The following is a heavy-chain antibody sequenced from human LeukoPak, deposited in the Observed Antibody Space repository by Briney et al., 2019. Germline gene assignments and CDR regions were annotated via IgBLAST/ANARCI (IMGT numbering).Heavy chain of an antibody. CDR3: ARSAMVRGFVY. CDR2: ISSSGDSS. D-gene: IGHD3-10*01. CDR1: VFTLWHYE. V-gene: IGHV3-48*03. Sequence: GGALRLSCAASVFTLWHYEMKWVPQAPGKGLEWLSFISSSGDSSNYADCVKGRFTVPRDNAKDAPYQVLNSRRADDTVLYFCARSAMVRGFVYWGEGTRVSVSS. J-gene: IGHJ4*02.